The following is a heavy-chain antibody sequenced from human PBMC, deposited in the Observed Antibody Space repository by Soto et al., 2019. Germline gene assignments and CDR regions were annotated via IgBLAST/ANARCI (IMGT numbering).Heavy chain of an antibody. CDR3: ARGRDSSGYYSDAFDI. J-gene: IGHJ3*02. CDR2: INPSGGST. D-gene: IGHD3-22*01. Sequence: QVQLVQSGAEVKKPGASVKVSCKASGYTFTSYYMHWVRQAPGQGLEWMGIINPSGGSTSYAQKFQGRVTMTRDTSTSTVYMELSSLRSEDTAVYYCARGRDSSGYYSDAFDIWGQGTMVTVSS. CDR1: GYTFTSYY. V-gene: IGHV1-46*01.